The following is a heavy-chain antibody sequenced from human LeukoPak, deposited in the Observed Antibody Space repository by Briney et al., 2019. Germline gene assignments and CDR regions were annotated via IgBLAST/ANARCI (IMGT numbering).Heavy chain of an antibody. CDR2: FSGGST. CDR1: GFTFSSNA. D-gene: IGHD6-19*01. V-gene: IGHV3-23*01. Sequence: GGSLRLSCAASGFTFSSNAMSWVRQAPGKGLEWVSVFSGGSTYYAASVKGRFTISRDNSKNMVYLQMDSLRAEDTAVYYCAKEASRGGWPDFWGQGTRVTVS. CDR3: AKEASRGGWPDF. J-gene: IGHJ4*02.